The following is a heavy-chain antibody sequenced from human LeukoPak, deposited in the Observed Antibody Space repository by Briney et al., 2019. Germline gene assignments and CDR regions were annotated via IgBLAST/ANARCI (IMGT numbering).Heavy chain of an antibody. V-gene: IGHV3-53*04. Sequence: PGGSLRLSCAASGFTVSSNYMSWVRQAPGKGLEWVSVIYSGGSTYYADSVKGRLTISRHNSKNTLYLQMNSLRAEDTAVYYCARERYCSSTSCYPFDYWGQGTLVTVSS. CDR2: IYSGGST. D-gene: IGHD2-2*01. J-gene: IGHJ4*02. CDR3: ARERYCSSTSCYPFDY. CDR1: GFTVSSNY.